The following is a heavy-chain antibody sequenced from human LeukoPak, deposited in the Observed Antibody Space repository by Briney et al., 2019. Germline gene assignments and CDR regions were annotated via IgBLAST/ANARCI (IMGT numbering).Heavy chain of an antibody. CDR2: IKSKTDDGTI. CDR3: ADYNNSAGWFAP. Sequence: KSGGSLRLSCAASGFTFSSYWMSWVRQAPGRGLEWVGRIKSKTDDGTIDYAAPVKGRFTISRDDSKNTLYLQMNNLKTEDTAVYYCADYNNSAGWFAPWGQGTLVTVSS. J-gene: IGHJ5*02. CDR1: GFTFSSYW. D-gene: IGHD4-11*01. V-gene: IGHV3-15*01.